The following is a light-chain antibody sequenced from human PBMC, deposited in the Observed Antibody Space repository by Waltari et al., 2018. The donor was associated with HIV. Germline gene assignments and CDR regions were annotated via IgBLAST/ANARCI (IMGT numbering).Light chain of an antibody. CDR2: SNN. J-gene: IGLJ2*01. Sequence: QSVLAQPPSVSGTPGQRVTISCSGTTSTIGTHVVNWYQQVPGTAPKLLISSNNQRPSGVPDRFSGFKSGTSASLAINGLQSEDEADYYCATWDDTPTGHVLFGGGTKVTVL. CDR3: ATWDDTPTGHVL. V-gene: IGLV1-44*01. CDR1: TSTIGTHV.